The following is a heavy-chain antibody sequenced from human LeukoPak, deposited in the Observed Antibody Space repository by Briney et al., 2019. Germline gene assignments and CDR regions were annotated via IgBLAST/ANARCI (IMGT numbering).Heavy chain of an antibody. V-gene: IGHV3-30*18. CDR2: ISYDGSNK. Sequence: GGSLRLSCAASGFTFSSYGMHWVRQAPGKGLEWMAVISYDGSNKYYADSVKGRFTISRDNSKNTLYLQMNSLRAEDTAVYYCAKDRGYSSGWPYYFDYWGQGTLVTVSS. CDR3: AKDRGYSSGWPYYFDY. D-gene: IGHD6-19*01. J-gene: IGHJ4*02. CDR1: GFTFSSYG.